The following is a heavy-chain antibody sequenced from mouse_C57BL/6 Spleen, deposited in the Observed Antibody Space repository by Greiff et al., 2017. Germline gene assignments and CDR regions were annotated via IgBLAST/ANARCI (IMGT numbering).Heavy chain of an antibody. Sequence: VQLQQSGAELVRPGASVKLSCKASGYTFTDYYINWVKQRPGQGLEWIARIYPGSGNTYYNEKFKGKATLTAEKSSSTAYMQLSSLTSEDSAVYFCARCDDAEEFDYWGQGTLVTVSA. V-gene: IGHV1-76*01. CDR2: IYPGSGNT. D-gene: IGHD2-3*01. CDR3: ARCDDAEEFDY. J-gene: IGHJ3*01. CDR1: GYTFTDYY.